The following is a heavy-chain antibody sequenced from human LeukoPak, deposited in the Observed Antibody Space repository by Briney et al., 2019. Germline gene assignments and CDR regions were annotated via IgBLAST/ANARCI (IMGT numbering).Heavy chain of an antibody. D-gene: IGHD2-2*01. V-gene: IGHV4-59*01. CDR2: VYHTGST. Sequence: SETLSLACTVSGGSISSYYWSWIRQPPGKGLEWIGYVYHTGSTNYNPSLKSRVTISAHTSKKQFSLKLTSVTAADTAVYYCARDFGSIVVVPAADYWGQGTLVTVSS. CDR3: ARDFGSIVVVPAADY. CDR1: GGSISSYY. J-gene: IGHJ4*02.